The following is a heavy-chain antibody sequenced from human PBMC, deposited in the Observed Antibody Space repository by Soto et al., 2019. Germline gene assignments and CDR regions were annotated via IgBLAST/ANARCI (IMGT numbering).Heavy chain of an antibody. V-gene: IGHV1-18*01. D-gene: IGHD2-21*01. CDR2: ISAYNGNT. CDR3: ARVVVTPPSAYYGMDV. Sequence: GASVKVSCKASGYTFTCYGISWVRQAPGQGLEWMGWISAYNGNTNYAQKLQGRVTMTTDTSTSTAYMELRSLRSDDTAVYYCARVVVTPPSAYYGMDVWGQGTTVTVSS. J-gene: IGHJ6*02. CDR1: GYTFTCYG.